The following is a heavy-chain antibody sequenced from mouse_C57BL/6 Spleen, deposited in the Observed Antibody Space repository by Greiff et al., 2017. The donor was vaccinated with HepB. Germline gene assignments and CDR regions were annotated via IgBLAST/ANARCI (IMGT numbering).Heavy chain of an antibody. CDR1: GYAFSSSW. V-gene: IGHV1-82*01. D-gene: IGHD2-3*01. J-gene: IGHJ3*01. CDR3: ARSGGWLLAY. CDR2: IYPGDGDT. Sequence: VKLMESGPELVKPGASVKISCKASGYAFSSSWMNWVKQRPGKGLEWIGRIYPGDGDTNYNGKFKGKATLTADKSSSTAYMQLSSLTSEDSAVYFCARSGGWLLAYWGQGTLVTVSA.